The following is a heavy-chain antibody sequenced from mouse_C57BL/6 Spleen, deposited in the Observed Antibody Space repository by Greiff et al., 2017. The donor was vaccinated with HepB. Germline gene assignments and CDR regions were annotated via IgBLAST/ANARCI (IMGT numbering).Heavy chain of an antibody. CDR2: IDPSDSYT. CDR3: ANYYGISYDAMDY. D-gene: IGHD1-1*01. CDR1: GYTFTSYW. Sequence: QVHVKQPGAELVRPGTSVKLSCKASGYTFTSYWMHWVKQRPGQGLEWIGVIDPSDSYTNYNQKFKGKATLTVDTSSSTAYMQLSSLTSEDSAVYYCANYYGISYDAMDYRGQGTSVTVSS. J-gene: IGHJ4*01. V-gene: IGHV1-59*01.